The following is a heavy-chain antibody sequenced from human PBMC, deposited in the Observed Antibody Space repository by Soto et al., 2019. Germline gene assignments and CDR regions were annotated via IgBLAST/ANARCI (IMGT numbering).Heavy chain of an antibody. J-gene: IGHJ5*01. CDR1: VPSVSRCDHY. D-gene: IGHD6-19*01. CDR3: ARARIVVAGTIVDS. CDR2: ISHSGSA. Sequence: SQYLSPTCTAPVPSVSRCDHYWGWIWQPPVQALECIAYISHSGSASYNSSLTSGVTMSIDTSKNHFSLNLTSVTAADTAVYYCARARIVVAGTIVDSWAQAILLT. V-gene: IGHV4-61*03.